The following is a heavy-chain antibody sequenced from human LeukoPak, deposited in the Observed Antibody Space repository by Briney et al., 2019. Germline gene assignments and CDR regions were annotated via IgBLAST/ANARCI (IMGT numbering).Heavy chain of an antibody. CDR1: GFTFSSYD. CDR3: ARDEIVVVPAAMYYYYYGMDV. Sequence: QPGESLRLSCAASGFTFSSYDMHWVRQPTGKGLEWVSTIGTAGDTYQPGSVKGRFTISRDNAKNSLYLQMNSLRAEDTAVYYCARDEIVVVPAAMYYYYYGMDVWGKGTTVTVSS. J-gene: IGHJ6*04. CDR2: IGTAGDT. V-gene: IGHV3-13*01. D-gene: IGHD2-2*01.